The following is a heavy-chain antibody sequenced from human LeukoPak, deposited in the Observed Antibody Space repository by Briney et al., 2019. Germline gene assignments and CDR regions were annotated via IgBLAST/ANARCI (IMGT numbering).Heavy chain of an antibody. CDR1: GGSISTYY. J-gene: IGHJ1*01. V-gene: IGHV4-59*01. D-gene: IGHD6-6*01. Sequence: SETLSLTCIVSGGSISTYYWNWIRQPPGKGLEWIWYIYHSGSTNYNPSLQSRVTISVDTSKNQFSLNLNSVTAADTAVYYCARGGAARLHFQNWGQGTLVTVSS. CDR2: IYHSGST. CDR3: ARGGAARLHFQN.